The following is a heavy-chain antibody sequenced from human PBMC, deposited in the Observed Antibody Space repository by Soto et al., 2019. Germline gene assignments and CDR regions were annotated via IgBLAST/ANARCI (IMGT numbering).Heavy chain of an antibody. CDR2: SGTT. CDR1: GASMSSTNYY. D-gene: IGHD4-17*01. J-gene: IGHJ4*02. CDR3: TTYGGDTGRFDY. Sequence: PSETLSLTCTVSGASMSSTNYYWGWIRQPPEKGPEWIGSGTTFYNPSLRGRVTISVDTSKNQFSLKLNSVTAAGTAVYYCTTYGGDTGRFDYWGQGTLVTVSS. V-gene: IGHV4-39*01.